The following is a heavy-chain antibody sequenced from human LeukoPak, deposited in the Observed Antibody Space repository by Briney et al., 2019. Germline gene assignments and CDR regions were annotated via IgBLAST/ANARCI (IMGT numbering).Heavy chain of an antibody. Sequence: GGSLRLSCSASGFIFTDYYMSWIRQAPGKGLEWVSYISPSGTVIYNGDSVKGRFTISRDNAKKSLYLQMNSLRAEDTAVYYCASAAYCSGGSCYPLQHWGQGTLVTVSS. CDR2: ISPSGTVI. CDR1: GFIFTDYY. D-gene: IGHD2-15*01. V-gene: IGHV3-11*01. J-gene: IGHJ1*01. CDR3: ASAAYCSGGSCYPLQH.